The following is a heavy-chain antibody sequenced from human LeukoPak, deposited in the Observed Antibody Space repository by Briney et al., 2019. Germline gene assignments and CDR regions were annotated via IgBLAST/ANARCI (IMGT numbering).Heavy chain of an antibody. CDR3: AKDSPHYYGSGSYRNWFDP. J-gene: IGHJ5*02. Sequence: PGGSLRLSCVASGFTFSSYSMKWVRQAPGKGLEWVSAISGSGGSTYYADSVKGRFTISRDNSKNTLYLQMNSLRAEDTAVYYCAKDSPHYYGSGSYRNWFDPWGQGTLVTVSS. CDR1: GFTFSSYS. V-gene: IGHV3-23*01. D-gene: IGHD3-10*01. CDR2: ISGSGGST.